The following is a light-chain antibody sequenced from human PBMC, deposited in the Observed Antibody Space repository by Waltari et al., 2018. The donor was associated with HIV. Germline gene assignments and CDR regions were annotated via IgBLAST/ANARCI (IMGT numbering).Light chain of an antibody. V-gene: IGLV2-23*02. CDR1: SSDVGAYNL. CDR3: CSYVSEIVPCV. CDR2: DVS. Sequence: QTALTQPASVSGSPGQSITISCTGTSSDVGAYNLVSWYQQHPGKAPRLIIYDVSERPAGFSNRFTGSKSGTTASLTISGLQAEDEADYYCCSYVSEIVPCVFGGGTKLTVL. J-gene: IGLJ3*02.